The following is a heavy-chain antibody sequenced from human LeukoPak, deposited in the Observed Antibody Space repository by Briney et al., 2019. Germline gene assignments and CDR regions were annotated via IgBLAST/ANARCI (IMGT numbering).Heavy chain of an antibody. CDR2: IYHSGST. CDR1: GGSISSGGYY. J-gene: IGHJ6*03. CDR3: ARETGYCSSTSCPASYYYYYYMDV. D-gene: IGHD2-2*01. Sequence: PSQTLSLTCTVSGGSISSGGYYWSWIRQPPGKGLEWIGYIYHSGSTNYNPSLKSRVTISVDTSKNQFSLKLSSVTAADTAVYYCARETGYCSSTSCPASYYYYYYMDVWGKGTTVTVSS. V-gene: IGHV4-30-2*01.